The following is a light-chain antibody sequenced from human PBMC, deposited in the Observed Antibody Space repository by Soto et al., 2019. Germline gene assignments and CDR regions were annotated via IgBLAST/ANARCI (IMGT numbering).Light chain of an antibody. CDR1: QSVGTK. CDR2: GAS. J-gene: IGKJ1*01. Sequence: IVMTQSPATLSVSPGEIANLSFSASQSVGTKLAWYQQTPGQAPRLLIYGASNRATGVPARISGSVSGTEFTLTIASLQSEDFAVYYCQQYSSWLWTFGQGTKVDIK. V-gene: IGKV3-15*01. CDR3: QQYSSWLWT.